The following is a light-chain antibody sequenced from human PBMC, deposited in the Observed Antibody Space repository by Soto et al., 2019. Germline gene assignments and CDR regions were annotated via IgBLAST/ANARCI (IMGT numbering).Light chain of an antibody. Sequence: QSVLTQPASVSGSLGQSITISCTGTSSDVGNYDYVSWYQQHPGKAPKLMIYEVSNRPSGVFNRFSGSKSGNTASLTISGLQAEDEADYYCSSYTTSSNVIFGGGPQLTVL. J-gene: IGLJ2*01. V-gene: IGLV2-14*01. CDR2: EVS. CDR1: SSDVGNYDY. CDR3: SSYTTSSNVI.